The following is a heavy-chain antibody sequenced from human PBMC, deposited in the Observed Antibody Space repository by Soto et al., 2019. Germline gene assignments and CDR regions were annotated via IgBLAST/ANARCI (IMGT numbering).Heavy chain of an antibody. CDR2: IYSGGST. V-gene: IGHV3-66*01. Sequence: PGGSLRFSCAASGFNVSNNYMSWVRQAPGKGLEWVSVIYSGGSTYYADSVKGRLNISRDNSKNTLYLQMNSLRAEDTAVYYCARDRIPTGMDVWGQGTTVTVSS. J-gene: IGHJ6*02. CDR1: GFNVSNNY. CDR3: ARDRIPTGMDV.